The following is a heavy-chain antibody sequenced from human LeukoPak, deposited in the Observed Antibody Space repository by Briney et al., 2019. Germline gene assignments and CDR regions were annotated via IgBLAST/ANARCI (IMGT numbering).Heavy chain of an antibody. CDR3: ARDAVNDYGDPNWFDP. J-gene: IGHJ5*02. V-gene: IGHV1-69*01. CDR2: IIPIFGTA. Sequence: SVKVSCKASGGTFSSYAISWVRQAPGQGLEWMGGIIPIFGTANYAQKFQGRVTITADESTSTAYMELSSLRSEDTAVYYCARDAVNDYGDPNWFDPWGQGTLVTVSS. D-gene: IGHD4-17*01. CDR1: GGTFSSYA.